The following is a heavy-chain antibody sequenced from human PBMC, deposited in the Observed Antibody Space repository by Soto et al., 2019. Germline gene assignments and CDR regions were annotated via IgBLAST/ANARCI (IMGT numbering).Heavy chain of an antibody. CDR3: ASRYSYGYFYFDY. CDR2: IKQDGSEK. Sequence: EVQLVESGGGLVQPGGSLRLSCAASGFTFSSYWMSWVRRAPGKGLEWVANIKQDGSEKYYVDSVKGRFTISRDNAKNSLYLQMNSLRAEDTAVYYCASRYSYGYFYFDYWGQGTLVTVSS. V-gene: IGHV3-7*01. J-gene: IGHJ4*02. D-gene: IGHD5-18*01. CDR1: GFTFSSYW.